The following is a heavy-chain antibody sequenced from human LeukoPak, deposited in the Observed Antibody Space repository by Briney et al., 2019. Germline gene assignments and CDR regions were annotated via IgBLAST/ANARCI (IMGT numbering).Heavy chain of an antibody. D-gene: IGHD1-26*01. V-gene: IGHV1-3*01. Sequence: ASVKVSCKAFGYTFTSYVIHWVRQAPGQRLEWMGWINAGNGNTRYSQKFQDRVTITRDTSASTAYMELSSLRSEDTAVYYCARGVRHSGSYYFDYWGQGILVTVSS. CDR3: ARGVRHSGSYYFDY. CDR2: INAGNGNT. CDR1: GYTFTSYV. J-gene: IGHJ4*02.